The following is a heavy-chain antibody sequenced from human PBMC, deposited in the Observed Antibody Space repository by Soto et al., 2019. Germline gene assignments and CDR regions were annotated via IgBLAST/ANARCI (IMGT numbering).Heavy chain of an antibody. CDR3: TTGRLDYYGNSYMDL. Sequence: EMQVGESGGGLVKPGGSLRLSCAVSGYAFDVAWMNWVRQAPGKGLEWVGHIKSKPDGGTTGYAAPVKGRFTISRDDSTSTLYLQMNSLRTEDTGVYYCTTGRLDYYGNSYMDLWGKGTTVTVSS. D-gene: IGHD3-22*01. CDR2: IKSKPDGGTT. V-gene: IGHV3-15*01. J-gene: IGHJ6*03. CDR1: GYAFDVAW.